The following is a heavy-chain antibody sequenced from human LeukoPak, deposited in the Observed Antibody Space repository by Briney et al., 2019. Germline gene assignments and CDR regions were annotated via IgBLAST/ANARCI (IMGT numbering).Heavy chain of an antibody. Sequence: GRSLRLSCAASGFTFSSYAMHWVRQAPGKGLEGVAVISYDGSNKYYADLVKGRFTISRDNSKKTLYLQMNSQRAEDTAGYYCARDRGESSLGRICDYWGQGTLVTVSS. J-gene: IGHJ4*02. D-gene: IGHD1-26*01. CDR1: GFTFSSYA. CDR3: ARDRGESSLGRICDY. CDR2: ISYDGSNK. V-gene: IGHV3-30-3*01.